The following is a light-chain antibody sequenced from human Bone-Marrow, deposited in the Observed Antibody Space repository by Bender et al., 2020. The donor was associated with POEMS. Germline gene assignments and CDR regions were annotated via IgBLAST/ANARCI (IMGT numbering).Light chain of an antibody. CDR3: SSYTAPGIVL. CDR2: DVS. J-gene: IGLJ2*01. CDR1: SSDVGAYNY. V-gene: IGLV2-14*01. Sequence: QSALTQPASVSGSPGQSITISCTGTSSDVGAYNYVSCYQQHPGKAPKLMIYDVSNRPSGVSNRFSGSKSGNTASLTISGLQAEDEAHYYCSSYTAPGIVLFGGGTKLTVL.